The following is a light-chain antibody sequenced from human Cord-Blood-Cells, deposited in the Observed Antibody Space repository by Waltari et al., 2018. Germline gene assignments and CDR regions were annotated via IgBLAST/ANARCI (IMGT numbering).Light chain of an antibody. CDR1: QSVSSN. J-gene: IGKJ2*01. V-gene: IGKV3-15*01. Sequence: EIVMTQSPATLSVSPGQRATLSCSASQSVSSNLAWYQQKPGHAPRLIIYGASTRATGIPARFSGSGSGTEFTLTISSLQSEDFAVYYCQQYNNWPRKERDHMYTFGQGTKLEIK. CDR2: GAS. CDR3: QQYNNWPRKERDHMYT.